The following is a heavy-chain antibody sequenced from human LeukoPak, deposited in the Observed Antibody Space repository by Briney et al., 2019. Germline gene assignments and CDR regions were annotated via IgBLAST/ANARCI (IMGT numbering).Heavy chain of an antibody. D-gene: IGHD5-12*01. J-gene: IGHJ6*03. CDR2: IRYDGSNK. V-gene: IGHV3-30*02. CDR1: GFTFSSYG. Sequence: GGSLRLSCAASGFTFSSYGMYWVRQAPGKGLEGGAFIRYDGSNKYYADSVKGRFTVPRDNSKNTLYLQMKSLRAEDTAVYYCAKGGGYEAQYYYYYLDVWGKGTTVTISS. CDR3: AKGGGYEAQYYYYYLDV.